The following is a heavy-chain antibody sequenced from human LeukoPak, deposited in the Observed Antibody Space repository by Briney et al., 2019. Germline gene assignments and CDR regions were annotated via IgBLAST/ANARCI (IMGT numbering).Heavy chain of an antibody. J-gene: IGHJ4*02. D-gene: IGHD3-22*01. CDR1: GYFISSGYY. Sequence: PSETLSLTCAVSGYFISSGYYWGWIRQPPGKGLEWIGSIHDSRGAIYNHSRKSRVTISRDTSKNHLSLKLTYVTAADTAVYYCARHKDKSSAYYPFDHWGQGTVVTVSS. CDR2: IHDSRGA. V-gene: IGHV4-38-2*01. CDR3: ARHKDKSSAYYPFDH.